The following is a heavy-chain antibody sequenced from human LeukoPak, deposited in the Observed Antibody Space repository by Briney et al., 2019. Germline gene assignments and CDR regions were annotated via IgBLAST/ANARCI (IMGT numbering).Heavy chain of an antibody. CDR1: GGTCSSYA. CDR2: IIPIFGTA. CDR3: DY. V-gene: IGHV1-69*13. Sequence: SVKVSCKASGGTCSSYAISWVRQAPGQGLEWMGGIIPIFGTANYAQKFQGRVTITADESTSTAYMELSIYCSSTSCYTTFDYWGQGTLVTVSS. J-gene: IGHJ4*02. D-gene: IGHD2-2*02.